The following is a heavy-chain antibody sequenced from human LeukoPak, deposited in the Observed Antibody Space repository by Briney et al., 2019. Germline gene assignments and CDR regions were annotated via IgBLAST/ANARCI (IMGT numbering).Heavy chain of an antibody. Sequence: GGSLRLSCAASGFTFSSYAMSWVRQAPGKGLEWVSAISGSGGSTYYADSVKGRFPISRDNSKNTLYLQMNSLRAEDTAVYYCAKAPGIRGGATFYFDYWGQGTLVTVSS. CDR3: AKAPGIRGGATFYFDY. CDR1: GFTFSSYA. V-gene: IGHV3-23*01. CDR2: ISGSGGST. D-gene: IGHD1-26*01. J-gene: IGHJ4*02.